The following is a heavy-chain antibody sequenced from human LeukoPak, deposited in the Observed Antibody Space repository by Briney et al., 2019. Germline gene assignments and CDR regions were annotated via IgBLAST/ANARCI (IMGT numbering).Heavy chain of an antibody. Sequence: SETLSLTCTVSGGSISSSSYYWGWIRQPPGKGLGWIGEINHSGSTNYNPSLKSRVTISVDTSKNQFSLKLSSVTAADTAVYYCARHGRYSSGWTYYYYYMDVWGKGTTVTISS. CDR1: GGSISSSSYY. CDR3: ARHGRYSSGWTYYYYYMDV. D-gene: IGHD6-19*01. J-gene: IGHJ6*03. V-gene: IGHV4-39*01. CDR2: INHSGST.